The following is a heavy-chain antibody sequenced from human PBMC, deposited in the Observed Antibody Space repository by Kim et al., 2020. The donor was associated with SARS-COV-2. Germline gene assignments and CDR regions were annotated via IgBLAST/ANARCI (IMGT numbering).Heavy chain of an antibody. CDR3: ARGGGIVVVPAAWDAFDI. D-gene: IGHD2-2*01. J-gene: IGHJ3*02. CDR2: IKQDGSEK. Sequence: GGSLRLSCAASGFTFSSYWMSWVRQAPGKGLEWVANIKQDGSEKYYVDSVKGRFTISRDNAKNSLYLQMNSLRAEDTAVYYCARGGGIVVVPAAWDAFDIWGQGTMVTVSS. CDR1: GFTFSSYW. V-gene: IGHV3-7*03.